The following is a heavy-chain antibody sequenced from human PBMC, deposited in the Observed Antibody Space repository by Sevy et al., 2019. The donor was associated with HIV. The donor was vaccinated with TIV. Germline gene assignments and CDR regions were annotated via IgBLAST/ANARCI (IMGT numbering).Heavy chain of an antibody. CDR2: IRFDGSTK. Sequence: GGSLRLSCTASGFTFSKYGMHWIRQTPGKGLEWVSFIRFDGSTKYYGDSVKGRFTISRDNSKNTVYLQMNSLRPEDXXXXXXXXXXXXXXXXLLSDDTWGQGTMVTVSS. CDR3: XXXXXXXXXXLLSDDT. J-gene: IGHJ3*02. V-gene: IGHV3-30*02. CDR1: GFTFSKYG.